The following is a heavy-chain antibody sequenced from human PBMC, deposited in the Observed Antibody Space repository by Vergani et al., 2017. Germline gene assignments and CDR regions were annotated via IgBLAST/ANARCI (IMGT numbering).Heavy chain of an antibody. CDR2: ISYDGSNK. Sequence: QVQLVESGGGVVQPGRSLRLSCAASGFTFSSYGMHWVRQAPGKGLEWVAVISYDGSNKYYADSVKGRFTISRDNSKNTLYLQMNSLRAEDTAVYYCAKDRGIVVVVAATKDYGMDVWGQGTTVTVSS. CDR3: AKDRGIVVVVAATKDYGMDV. D-gene: IGHD2-15*01. CDR1: GFTFSSYG. V-gene: IGHV3-30*18. J-gene: IGHJ6*02.